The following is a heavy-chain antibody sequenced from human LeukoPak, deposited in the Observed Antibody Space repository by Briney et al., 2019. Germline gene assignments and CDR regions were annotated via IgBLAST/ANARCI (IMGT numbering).Heavy chain of an antibody. CDR1: GGTFSSYA. D-gene: IGHD2-2*01. V-gene: IGHV1-69*05. Sequence: GASVKVSCKASGGTFSSYAIGWVRQAPGQGLEWMGGIIPIFGTANYAQKFQGRVTITTDESTSTAYMELSSLRSEDTAVYYCAIGYCSSTSCYWEGVYYFDYWGQGTLVTVSS. CDR3: AIGYCSSTSCYWEGVYYFDY. CDR2: IIPIFGTA. J-gene: IGHJ4*02.